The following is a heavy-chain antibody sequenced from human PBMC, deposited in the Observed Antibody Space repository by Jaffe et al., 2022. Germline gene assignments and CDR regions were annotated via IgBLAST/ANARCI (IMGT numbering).Heavy chain of an antibody. CDR1: GFTFSSYG. V-gene: IGHV3-64*01. Sequence: EVQLVESGGGLVLPGGSLRLSCAASGFTFSSYGMNWVRQAPGKGLEYVSAISTNGGSTYYANSVKGRFTISRDNSKNTLYLQMGSLRAEDMAVYYCARAGYYDSSGHPAYWGQGTLVTVSS. CDR3: ARAGYYDSSGHPAY. D-gene: IGHD3-22*01. CDR2: ISTNGGST. J-gene: IGHJ4*02.